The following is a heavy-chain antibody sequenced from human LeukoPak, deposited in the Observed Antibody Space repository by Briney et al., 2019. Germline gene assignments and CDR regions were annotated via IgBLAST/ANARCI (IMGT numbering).Heavy chain of an antibody. Sequence: SETLSLTCTVSGGSISSYYWSWIRQPPGKGLEWMGYIYYSGSTNYNPSLKSRVTISVYTSKNQFSLKLSSVTAADTGVYYCARPSGIAARPWDYWGQGTLVTVSS. J-gene: IGHJ4*02. V-gene: IGHV4-59*12. CDR3: ARPSGIAARPWDY. CDR1: GGSISSYY. CDR2: IYYSGST. D-gene: IGHD6-6*01.